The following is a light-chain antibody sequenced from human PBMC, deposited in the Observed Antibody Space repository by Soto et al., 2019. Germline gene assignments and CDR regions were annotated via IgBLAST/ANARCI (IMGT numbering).Light chain of an antibody. CDR3: QHRSNWPRN. J-gene: IGKJ2*01. Sequence: EIVLTQSPATLSLSPGERATLSCRASQSVSNNLGWYQQKPGQAPMLLIYDASNRATDIPARFSGSGSGTDFTLTINSLEPEDFAVSYGQHRSNWPRNFGQGTKLEIK. V-gene: IGKV3-11*01. CDR1: QSVSNN. CDR2: DAS.